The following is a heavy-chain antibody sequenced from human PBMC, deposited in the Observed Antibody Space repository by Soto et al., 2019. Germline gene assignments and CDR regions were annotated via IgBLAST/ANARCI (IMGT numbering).Heavy chain of an antibody. CDR2: IWYDGRNK. D-gene: IGHD6-19*01. V-gene: IGHV3-33*06. CDR1: VFTFIDYG. CDR3: ANYIEVAQGWIETCGQGAVVNVYYG. J-gene: IGHJ6*01. Sequence: PGPCXTLSWPASVFTFIDYGIHGFRHAPGKGLEFVAGIWYDGRNKYYAESVKGRCTIPTENSKNSVYLQMNSLRDEDTAVYYCANYIEVAQGWIETCGQGAVVNVYYG.